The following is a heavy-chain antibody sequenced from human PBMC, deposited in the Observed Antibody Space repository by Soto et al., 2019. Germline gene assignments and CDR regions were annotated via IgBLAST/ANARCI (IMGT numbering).Heavy chain of an antibody. CDR2: IWYDGSNK. Sequence: QVQVVESGGGVVQPGGSLRLSCAASGFTYSSYGMHWVRQAPGKGLDWVAVIWYDGSNKYYADSVKGRFTISRDNSKNTLYLQMNSLRAEDTAVYYCVRGPYHWYFGLSGRGTLVTVSS. J-gene: IGHJ2*01. V-gene: IGHV3-33*01. CDR3: VRGPYHWYFGL. CDR1: GFTYSSYG.